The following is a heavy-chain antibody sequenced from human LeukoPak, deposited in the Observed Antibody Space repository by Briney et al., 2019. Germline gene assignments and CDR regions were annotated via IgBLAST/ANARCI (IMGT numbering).Heavy chain of an antibody. CDR2: VSSSSSYI. D-gene: IGHD3-22*01. J-gene: IGHJ4*02. CDR3: ARLDSSGYLYYFDY. Sequence: GGSLSLSCAASGFTFSTYTMNWVRQAPGKGLESVSSVSSSSSYIYYADSVKGRFTISRDNAKNSLYLQMNSLRAEDTAVYYCARLDSSGYLYYFDYWGQGTLVTVSS. V-gene: IGHV3-21*01. CDR1: GFTFSTYT.